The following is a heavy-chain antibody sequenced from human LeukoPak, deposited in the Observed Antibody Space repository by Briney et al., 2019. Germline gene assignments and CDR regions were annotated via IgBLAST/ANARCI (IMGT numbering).Heavy chain of an antibody. CDR1: GYSFTNSY. D-gene: IGHD5-12*01. J-gene: IGHJ4*02. CDR2: INPSGGST. V-gene: IGHV1-46*01. CDR3: ARTGGYDFDY. Sequence: GASVRLSCTASGYSFTNSYINWVRQAPGQGLEWMGMINPSGGSTTYAQKFQGRVTMTRDMSTSTVYMELSSLTSEDTAVYYCARTGGYDFDYWGQGTLVTVSS.